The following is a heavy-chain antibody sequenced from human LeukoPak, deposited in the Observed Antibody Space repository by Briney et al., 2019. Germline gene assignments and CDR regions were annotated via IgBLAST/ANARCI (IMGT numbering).Heavy chain of an antibody. V-gene: IGHV3-74*01. Sequence: GGSLRLSCAASGFTFSSPWMHWVRQAPGKGLVWVSRINSDGSATAYADSVKGRFTISRDNAENTLYLQMNSLRAEDTAVYYCARGTAGYHSSYFNYWGQGTLVTVSS. CDR2: INSDGSAT. CDR1: GFTFSSPW. D-gene: IGHD3-16*02. CDR3: ARGTAGYHSSYFNY. J-gene: IGHJ4*02.